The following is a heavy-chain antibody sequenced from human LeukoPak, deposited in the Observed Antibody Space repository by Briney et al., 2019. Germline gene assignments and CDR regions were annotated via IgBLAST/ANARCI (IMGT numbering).Heavy chain of an antibody. V-gene: IGHV5-51*01. Sequence: MPGESLRISCKGSGYIFTSYWIGWVLQMPGKGLEWMVIIYPGDSDTRYSPSFQGQVTISADKSISTAYLQWSSLRASDTAMYYCARHYGILTGYSHFDYWGQGTLVTVSS. J-gene: IGHJ4*02. CDR1: GYIFTSYW. CDR2: IYPGDSDT. CDR3: ARHYGILTGYSHFDY. D-gene: IGHD3-9*01.